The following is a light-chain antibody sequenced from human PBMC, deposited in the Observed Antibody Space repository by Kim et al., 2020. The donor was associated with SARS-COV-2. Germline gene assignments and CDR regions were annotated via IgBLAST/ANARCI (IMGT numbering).Light chain of an antibody. CDR1: SSDVGGYNY. Sequence: QSALTQPPSASGSPGQSVTISCTGTSSDVGGYNYVSWYQQYPDKAPKLMIYEVTKRPSGVPDRFTGSKSGNTASLTVSGLQAEDEADYYCCSYAGSNTLLFGGGTQLTVL. CDR3: CSYAGSNTLL. V-gene: IGLV2-8*01. J-gene: IGLJ3*02. CDR2: EVT.